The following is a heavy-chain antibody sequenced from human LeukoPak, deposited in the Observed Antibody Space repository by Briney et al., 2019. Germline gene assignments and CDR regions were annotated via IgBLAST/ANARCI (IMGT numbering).Heavy chain of an antibody. CDR1: GFTFSSYG. CDR2: IRYDGSNK. Sequence: GGSLRLSCAASGFTFSSYGMHRVRQAPGKGLEWVAIIRYDGSNKHYADSMKGRFTISRDNSKNTLYLQMNSLRAEDTAVYYCAKVGYSYGGGMDVWGQGTTVTVSS. CDR3: AKVGYSYGGGMDV. J-gene: IGHJ6*02. V-gene: IGHV3-30*02. D-gene: IGHD5-18*01.